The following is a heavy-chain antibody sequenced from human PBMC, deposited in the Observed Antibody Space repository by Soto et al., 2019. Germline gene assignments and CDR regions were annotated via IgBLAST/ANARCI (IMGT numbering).Heavy chain of an antibody. CDR2: IGAYNGNT. Sequence: QVQLVQSGAEVKKPGASVKVSCKASGYTFTSYGISWVRQAPGQGLEWMGWIGAYNGNTNYAQRLQGRVTMTTDTSXTKAYMELRSLRSDDTAVYYCARSSSAVATTRYFQHWGQGTLVTVSS. CDR3: ARSSSAVATTRYFQH. V-gene: IGHV1-18*01. CDR1: GYTFTSYG. J-gene: IGHJ1*01. D-gene: IGHD6-19*01.